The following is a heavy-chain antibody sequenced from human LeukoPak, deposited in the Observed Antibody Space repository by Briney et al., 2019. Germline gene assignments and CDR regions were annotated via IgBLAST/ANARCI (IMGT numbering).Heavy chain of an antibody. CDR2: INSDGSST. V-gene: IGHV3-74*01. CDR3: AREGVWRQQLVDYYYGMDV. CDR1: GFTFSSYW. J-gene: IGHJ6*02. D-gene: IGHD6-13*01. Sequence: GGSLRLSCAASGFTFSSYWMHWVRQAPGKGLVWVSRINSDGSSTSYADSVKGRFTISRDNAKSTLYLQMNSLRAEDMAVYYCAREGVWRQQLVDYYYGMDVWGQGTTVTVS.